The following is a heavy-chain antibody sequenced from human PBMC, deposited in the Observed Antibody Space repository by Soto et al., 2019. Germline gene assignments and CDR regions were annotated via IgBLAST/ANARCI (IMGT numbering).Heavy chain of an antibody. CDR3: ARDRTGSVTGPDEYSHYYGMDV. V-gene: IGHV1-69*13. J-gene: IGHJ6*02. D-gene: IGHD6-6*01. Sequence: SVKVSCKASGGTFSSYAISWVRQAPGQGLEWMGGIIPIFGTANYAQKFQGRVTITADESTSTAYMELSSPRSEDTAVYYCARDRTGSVTGPDEYSHYYGMDVWGQGTTVTVSS. CDR2: IIPIFGTA. CDR1: GGTFSSYA.